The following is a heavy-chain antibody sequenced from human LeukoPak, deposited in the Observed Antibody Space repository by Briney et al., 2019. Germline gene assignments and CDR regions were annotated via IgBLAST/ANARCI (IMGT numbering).Heavy chain of an antibody. Sequence: GGSLRLSCAASGFTFSSYGMYWVSQAPGKGLEWVAFIWYGGSNKYYADSVKGRFTISRDNSKNTLYLQMNSLRAEDTAVYYCAREIGTIFHRYFDYWGQGTLVTVSS. V-gene: IGHV3-33*01. CDR2: IWYGGSNK. J-gene: IGHJ4*02. D-gene: IGHD3-9*01. CDR1: GFTFSSYG. CDR3: AREIGTIFHRYFDY.